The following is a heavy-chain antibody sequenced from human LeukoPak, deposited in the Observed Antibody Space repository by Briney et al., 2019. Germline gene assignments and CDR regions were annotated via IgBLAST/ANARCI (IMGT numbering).Heavy chain of an antibody. D-gene: IGHD2-8*01. CDR1: GGSISSSSSY. Sequence: PSETLSLTCTVSGGSISSSSSYWGWIRQPPGKGLEWIGSFYYRGSTYYNPSLNSRVTISVDTSKDQSYLKVRSVTAADTAVYYCARGYCTNAVCSLRPTQAWGQGTLVTVSS. V-gene: IGHV4-39*07. J-gene: IGHJ4*02. CDR2: FYYRGST. CDR3: ARGYCTNAVCSLRPTQA.